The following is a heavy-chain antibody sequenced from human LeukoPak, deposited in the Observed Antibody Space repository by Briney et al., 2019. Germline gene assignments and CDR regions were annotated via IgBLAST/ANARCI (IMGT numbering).Heavy chain of an antibody. CDR3: ARAGLGIENYYYYMDV. CDR2: IYYTGAT. CDR1: GGSISSGGFY. Sequence: PSETLSLTCTVSGGSISSGGFYWSWIRQLPGKGLEWIGYIYYTGATYCKPSLKSRVTMSVDTSQNQFSLGMSSMTAADTAVYYCARAGLGIENYYYYMDVWGKGTTVTVSS. J-gene: IGHJ6*03. D-gene: IGHD1-14*01. V-gene: IGHV4-31*03.